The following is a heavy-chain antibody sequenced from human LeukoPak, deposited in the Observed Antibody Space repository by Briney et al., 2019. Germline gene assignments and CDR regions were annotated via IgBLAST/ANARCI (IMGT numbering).Heavy chain of an antibody. CDR1: GGSFSGYY. V-gene: IGHV4-34*01. CDR2: INHSGST. Sequence: SETLSLTCAVYGGSFSGYYWSWIRQPPGKGLEWIGEINHSGSTNYNPSLKSRVPISVDTSKNQFSLKLSSVTAADTAVYYCARSGYSYGLDYWGQGTLVTVSS. CDR3: ARSGYSYGLDY. D-gene: IGHD5-18*01. J-gene: IGHJ4*02.